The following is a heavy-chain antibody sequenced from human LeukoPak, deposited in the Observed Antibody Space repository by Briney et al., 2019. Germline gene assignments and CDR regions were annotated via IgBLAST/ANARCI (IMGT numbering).Heavy chain of an antibody. V-gene: IGHV4-31*03. CDR2: IYYSGST. CDR3: ARAERITMISGRWFDP. J-gene: IGHJ5*02. CDR1: GGSISSGGYY. D-gene: IGHD3-22*01. Sequence: SQTLSLTCTVSGGSISSGGYYWSWIRQRPGKGLEWIGYIYYSGSTYYNPSLKSRVTISVDTSKNQFSLKLSSVTAADTAVYYCARAERITMISGRWFDPWGQGTLVTVSS.